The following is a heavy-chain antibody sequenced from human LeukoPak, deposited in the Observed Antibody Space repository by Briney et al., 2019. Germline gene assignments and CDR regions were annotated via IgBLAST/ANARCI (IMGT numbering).Heavy chain of an antibody. J-gene: IGHJ4*02. V-gene: IGHV4-38-2*02. Sequence: SETLSLTCTVSGYSINSGYYWGWIRQPPGKGLEWIGSIWHTGSTYYNPSLKSRVTISVDTSKNRFSLKLTSVTAADTAVYYCARITDLSVATDYWGQGTLVTVSS. CDR2: IWHTGST. D-gene: IGHD6-19*01. CDR1: GYSINSGYY. CDR3: ARITDLSVATDY.